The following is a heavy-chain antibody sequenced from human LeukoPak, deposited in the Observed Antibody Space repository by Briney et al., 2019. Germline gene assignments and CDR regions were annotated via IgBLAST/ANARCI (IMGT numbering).Heavy chain of an antibody. CDR2: IYSGGST. CDR1: GFTVSSNY. Sequence: GGSLRLSCAASGFTVSSNYMSWVRQAPGKGLEGVSVIYSGGSTYYADSVKGRFTISRDNSKNTLYLQMNSLRAEDTAVYYCARARVDFWSTYYFDYWGQETLVTVSS. CDR3: ARARVDFWSTYYFDY. D-gene: IGHD3-3*01. V-gene: IGHV3-66*02. J-gene: IGHJ4*02.